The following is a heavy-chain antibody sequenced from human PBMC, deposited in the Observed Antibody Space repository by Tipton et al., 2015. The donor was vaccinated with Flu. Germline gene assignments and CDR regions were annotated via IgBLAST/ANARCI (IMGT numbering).Heavy chain of an antibody. Sequence: TLSLTCVVSGYSISSGYYWGWIRQSPGRGLEWIGSIYRNGGTYYNPSLESRVTISIDTSKNQFSLRLSSVTAADTAVYYCVRDQRWGQGEIYYWGQGTTVTVSS. CDR2: IYRNGGT. D-gene: IGHD5-24*01. CDR1: GYSISSGYY. V-gene: IGHV4-38-2*02. CDR3: VRDQRWGQGEIYY. J-gene: IGHJ3*01.